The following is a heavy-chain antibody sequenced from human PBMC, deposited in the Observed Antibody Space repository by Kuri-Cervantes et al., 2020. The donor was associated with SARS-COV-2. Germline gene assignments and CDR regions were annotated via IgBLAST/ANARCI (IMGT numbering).Heavy chain of an antibody. CDR2: ISYDGSNK. CDR1: GFTFSSYA. CDR3: ARSDIGFLDY. Sequence: SLKISCAASGFTFSSYAMHWVRQAPGKGLEWVAVISYDGSNKYYADSVKGRFTISRDNSKNTLYLQMNSLRAEDTAVYYCARSDIGFLDYWGQGTLVTVSS. V-gene: IGHV3-30-3*01. J-gene: IGHJ4*02. D-gene: IGHD3-3*01.